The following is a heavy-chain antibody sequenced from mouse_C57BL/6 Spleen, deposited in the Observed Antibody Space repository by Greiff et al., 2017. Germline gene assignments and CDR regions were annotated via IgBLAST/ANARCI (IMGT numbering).Heavy chain of an antibody. Sequence: VQLQQPGAELVKPGASVKLSCKASGYTFTSYWMHWVKQRPGQGLEWIGNIDPSDSDTHYNQKFKGKATLTVDISSSTAYMQLSSLTSEDSAVYYCTRWGTTVGDGDDFEDWGKGTTLTVSS. J-gene: IGHJ2*01. CDR1: GYTFTSYW. CDR2: IDPSDSDT. D-gene: IGHD1-1*01. V-gene: IGHV1-52*01. CDR3: TRWGTTVGDGDDFED.